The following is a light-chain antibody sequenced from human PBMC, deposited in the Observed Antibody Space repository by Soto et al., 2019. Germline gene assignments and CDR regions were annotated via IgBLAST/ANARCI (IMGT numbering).Light chain of an antibody. CDR1: QSVSRH. Sequence: EIVLTQSPATLSLSPGERATLSCRASQSVSRHLAWYQQKPGQAPRLLIYDASTRATGIPANFSGSGSGTEFTLTISSLQSEDFAIYFCQQYYNWPRTFGQGTKVEIK. CDR2: DAS. CDR3: QQYYNWPRT. V-gene: IGKV3-15*01. J-gene: IGKJ1*01.